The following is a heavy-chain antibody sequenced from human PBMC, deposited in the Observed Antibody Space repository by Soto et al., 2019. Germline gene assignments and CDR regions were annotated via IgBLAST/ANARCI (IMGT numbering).Heavy chain of an antibody. D-gene: IGHD3-10*01. V-gene: IGHV3-30-3*01. Sequence: PGGSLRLSCAASGFTFSSYAMHWVRQAPGKGLEWVAVISYDGSNKYYADSVKGRFTISRDNSKNTLYLQMNSLRAEDTAVYYCASLWFGELPHWGQGTLVTV. J-gene: IGHJ4*02. CDR1: GFTFSSYA. CDR2: ISYDGSNK. CDR3: ASLWFGELPH.